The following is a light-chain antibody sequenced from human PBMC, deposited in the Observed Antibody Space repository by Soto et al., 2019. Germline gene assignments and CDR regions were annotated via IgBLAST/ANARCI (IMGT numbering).Light chain of an antibody. CDR2: GAS. Sequence: EIVMTQSPATLSVSPGERATLSCRASQTVSSNLAWYQQKPGQAPRLLIHGASTRAAGIPARFSGSGSGTEFTLTSSSLQSEDFVVYYCQQYNDWPPFTVGPGTRVDIK. J-gene: IGKJ3*01. CDR1: QTVSSN. CDR3: QQYNDWPPFT. V-gene: IGKV3-15*01.